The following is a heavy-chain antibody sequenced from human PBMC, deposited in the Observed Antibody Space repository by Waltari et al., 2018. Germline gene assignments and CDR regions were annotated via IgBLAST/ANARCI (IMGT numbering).Heavy chain of an antibody. Sequence: QVQLVESGGGVVQPGRSLRLSCAASGFTFSSYAMHWVRQAPGKGLEWVAVISYDGSNKYYADSLKGRFTISRDNSKNTLYLQMNSLRAEDTAVYYCARERRCFSHYYYGMDVWGQGTTVTVSS. CDR1: GFTFSSYA. CDR3: ARERRCFSHYYYGMDV. V-gene: IGHV3-30-3*01. D-gene: IGHD3-3*01. CDR2: ISYDGSNK. J-gene: IGHJ6*02.